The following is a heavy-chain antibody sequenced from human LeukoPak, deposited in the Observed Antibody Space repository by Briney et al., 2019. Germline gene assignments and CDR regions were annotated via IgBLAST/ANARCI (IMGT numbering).Heavy chain of an antibody. J-gene: IGHJ3*02. Sequence: ASVTVSCKASGYTFTSYGISWVRQAPGQGLEWMGWISAYNGNTNYAQKLQGRGTMTTDTSTSTAYMELRSLRSDDTAVYYCARELNYQAAYGSGRHRAFDIWGQGTMVTVSS. CDR3: ARELNYQAAYGSGRHRAFDI. V-gene: IGHV1-18*01. CDR2: ISAYNGNT. D-gene: IGHD3-10*01. CDR1: GYTFTSYG.